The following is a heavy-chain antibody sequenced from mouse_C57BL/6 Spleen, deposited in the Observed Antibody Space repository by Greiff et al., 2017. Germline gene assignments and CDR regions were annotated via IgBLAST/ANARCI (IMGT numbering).Heavy chain of an antibody. CDR2: IWSDGST. CDR1: GFSLTSYG. J-gene: IGHJ4*01. D-gene: IGHD2-3*01. Sequence: QVQLQQSGPGLVAPSQSLSITCTVSGFSLTSYGVHWVRQPPGKGLEWLVVIWSDGSTTYNSALKSRLSISKDNSKSQVFLKMNSLQTDDTAMYYCARQGDGYLYAMDYWGQGTSVTVSS. CDR3: ARQGDGYLYAMDY. V-gene: IGHV2-6-1*01.